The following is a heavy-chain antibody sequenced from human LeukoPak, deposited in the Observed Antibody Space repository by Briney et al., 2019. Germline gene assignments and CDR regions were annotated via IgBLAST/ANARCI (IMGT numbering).Heavy chain of an antibody. CDR2: IYYSGST. V-gene: IGHV4-59*08. CDR1: GGSISSYY. D-gene: IGHD5-24*01. J-gene: IGHJ3*02. Sequence: SETLSLTXTVSGGSISSYYWSWIRQPPGKGLEWIGYIYYSGSTNYNPSLKSRVTISVDTSKNQFSLKLSSVTAADTAVYYCARHFDRDGYKSNAFDIWGQGTMVTVSS. CDR3: ARHFDRDGYKSNAFDI.